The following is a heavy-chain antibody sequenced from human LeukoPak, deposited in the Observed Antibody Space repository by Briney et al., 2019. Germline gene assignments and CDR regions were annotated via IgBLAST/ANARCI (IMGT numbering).Heavy chain of an antibody. J-gene: IGHJ4*02. Sequence: PSETLSLTCAVYGGSFSGYYWSWIRQPPGKGLEWIGEINHSGSTNYNPSLKSRVTISVDTSKNQFSLKLSSVTAADTAVYYCARGRAYGSGSYFDYWGLGTLVTVSS. D-gene: IGHD3-10*01. V-gene: IGHV4-34*01. CDR3: ARGRAYGSGSYFDY. CDR1: GGSFSGYY. CDR2: INHSGST.